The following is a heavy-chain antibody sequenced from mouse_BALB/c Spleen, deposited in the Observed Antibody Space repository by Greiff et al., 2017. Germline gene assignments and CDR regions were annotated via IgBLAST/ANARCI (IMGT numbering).Heavy chain of an antibody. CDR1: GYTFTSYW. D-gene: IGHD2-3*01. J-gene: IGHJ3*01. CDR3: TRSGDGYPPTY. Sequence: LQHPGSELVRPGASVKLSCKASGYTFTSYWMHWVKQRPGQGLEWIGNIYPGSGSTNYDEKFKSKATLTVDTSSSTAYMQLSSLTSEDSAVYYCTRSGDGYPPTYWGQGTLVTVSA. CDR2: IYPGSGST. V-gene: IGHV1S22*01.